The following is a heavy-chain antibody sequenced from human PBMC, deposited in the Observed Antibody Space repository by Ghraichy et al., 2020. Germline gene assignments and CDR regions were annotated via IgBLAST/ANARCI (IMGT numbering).Heavy chain of an antibody. J-gene: IGHJ4*02. CDR2: INHSGST. CDR1: GGSFSGYY. V-gene: IGHV4-34*01. D-gene: IGHD3-10*01. Sequence: SETLSLTCAVYGGSFSGYYWSWIRQPPGKGLEWIGEINHSGSTYYNPSLRSRVAISVDTSKNQFSLNLSSVTAADTAVYYCARRPYYYGSGSYILDYWGQGTLVTVSS. CDR3: ARRPYYYGSGSYILDY.